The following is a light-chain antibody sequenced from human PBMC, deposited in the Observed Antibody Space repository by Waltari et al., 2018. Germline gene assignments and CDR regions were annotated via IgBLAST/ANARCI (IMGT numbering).Light chain of an antibody. Sequence: DIQLTQSPSFLSASVGDRVTITCRASQGVSNYLTWYQQKPGTAPKLLLYAASTLQSGVPSRFSGSGSGTEFTLTISSLQPEDCAAYYCQQLNSFPPTFGPGTKVDIK. V-gene: IGKV1-9*01. CDR2: AAS. J-gene: IGKJ3*01. CDR3: QQLNSFPPT. CDR1: QGVSNY.